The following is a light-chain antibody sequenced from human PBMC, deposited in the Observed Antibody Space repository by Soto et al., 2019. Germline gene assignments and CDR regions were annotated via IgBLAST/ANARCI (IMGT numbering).Light chain of an antibody. CDR1: RSDVGAYNY. CDR2: DVS. CDR3: SSYTTGSTLVYV. Sequence: QSALTQPASVSGSPGQSITISCTGTRSDVGAYNYVSWYQLHPGKAPKLMIYDVSNRPSGVPNRFSGSKSGNTASLTISGLQAEDEAEYYCSSYTTGSTLVYVFGTGTKVTVL. J-gene: IGLJ1*01. V-gene: IGLV2-14*03.